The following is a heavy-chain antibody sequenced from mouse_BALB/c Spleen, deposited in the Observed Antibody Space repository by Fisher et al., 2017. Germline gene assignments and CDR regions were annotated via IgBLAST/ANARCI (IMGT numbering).Heavy chain of an antibody. J-gene: IGHJ4*01. V-gene: IGHV1S135*01. D-gene: IGHD1-2*01. CDR3: ARGGRDGGMDY. Sequence: KFKGKATLTVDKSSSTAFMHLNSLTSEDSAVYYCARGGRDGGMDYWGQGTSVTVSS.